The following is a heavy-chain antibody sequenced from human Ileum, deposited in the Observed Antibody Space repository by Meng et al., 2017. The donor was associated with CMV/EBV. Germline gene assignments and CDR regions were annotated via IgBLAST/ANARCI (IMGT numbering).Heavy chain of an antibody. CDR1: GYTFTSYA. V-gene: IGHV1-3*01. CDR3: ARVPDNGWYAAFDY. D-gene: IGHD6-19*01. Sequence: ASGYTFTSYAMHWVRQAPGQRLEWMGWINAANGKTEYSQKFQGRVTITRDTSASTAYMELSNLRSEDTAVYYCARVPDNGWYAAFDYWGQGTLVTVSS. J-gene: IGHJ4*02. CDR2: INAANGKT.